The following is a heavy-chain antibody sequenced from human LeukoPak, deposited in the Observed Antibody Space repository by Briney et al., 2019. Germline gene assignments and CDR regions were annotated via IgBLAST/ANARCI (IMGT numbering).Heavy chain of an antibody. V-gene: IGHV3-30*04. CDR2: ISYDGGNK. D-gene: IGHD6-13*01. Sequence: PGGSLRLSCAASGFTFSSYAMHWVRQAPGKGLEWVAVISYDGGNKYYADSVKGRFTISRDNSKNTLYLQMNSLRAEDTAVYYCARDIFENVAAAGMVFDYWGQGTLVTVSS. J-gene: IGHJ4*02. CDR1: GFTFSSYA. CDR3: ARDIFENVAAAGMVFDY.